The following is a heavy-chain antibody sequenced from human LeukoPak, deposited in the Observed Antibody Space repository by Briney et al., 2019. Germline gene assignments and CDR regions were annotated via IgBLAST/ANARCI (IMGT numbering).Heavy chain of an antibody. D-gene: IGHD6-19*01. J-gene: IGHJ5*02. CDR1: GYTFTGYY. CDR3: ARVFRRIAVAGTLFDP. V-gene: IGHV1-2*02. CDR2: INPNSGGT. Sequence: LRASVTVSCKASGYTFTGYYMHWVRQAPGQGLERMGWINPNSGGTNYAQKFQGRVTMTRDTSISTAYMELSRLRSDDTAVYYWARVFRRIAVAGTLFDPWGQGTLVTVSS.